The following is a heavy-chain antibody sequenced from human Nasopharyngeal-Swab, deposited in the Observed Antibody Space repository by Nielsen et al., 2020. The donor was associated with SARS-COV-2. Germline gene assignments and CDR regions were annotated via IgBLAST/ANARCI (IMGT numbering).Heavy chain of an antibody. J-gene: IGHJ6*02. Sequence: SETLSLTCTVSGGSISSGSYYWSWIRQPAGKGPEWIGRIYTSGSTNYNPSLKSRVTISVDTSKNQFSLKLSSVTAADTAVYYCARGRWDRYYYGMDVWGQGTTVTVSS. V-gene: IGHV4-61*02. CDR3: ARGRWDRYYYGMDV. CDR1: GGSISSGSYY. CDR2: IYTSGST. D-gene: IGHD1-26*01.